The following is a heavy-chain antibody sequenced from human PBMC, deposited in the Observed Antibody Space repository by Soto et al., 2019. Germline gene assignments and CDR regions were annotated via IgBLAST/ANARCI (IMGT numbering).Heavy chain of an antibody. CDR1: GFTFSDYG. CDR2: ISGDNINS. CDR3: ARDWKSAIAAGLDY. J-gene: IGHJ4*02. D-gene: IGHD6-25*01. V-gene: IGHV1-18*01. Sequence: ASVKVSCKASGFTFSDYGLSWVRQAPGQPLEWMGWISGDNINSKYSQKFQGRLTMTTDTSTATASMELRSLTSDDTAVYYCARDWKSAIAAGLDYWGQGTLVTVSS.